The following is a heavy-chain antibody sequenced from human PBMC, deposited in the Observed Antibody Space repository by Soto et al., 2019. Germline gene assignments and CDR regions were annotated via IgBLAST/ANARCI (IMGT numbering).Heavy chain of an antibody. J-gene: IGHJ4*02. CDR3: ARDLPDDSLP. V-gene: IGHV3-66*01. Sequence: EVQLVESGGGLVQPGGSLRLSCEVSGLSVSGNYVGWVRQAPGKGLVWVSVFYRPTATYYADSVKGRFTISRDNSKNMLYLQMNSLRVEDTAVYYCARDLPDDSLPWGQGTLVTVSS. CDR2: FYRPTAT. D-gene: IGHD3-22*01. CDR1: GLSVSGNY.